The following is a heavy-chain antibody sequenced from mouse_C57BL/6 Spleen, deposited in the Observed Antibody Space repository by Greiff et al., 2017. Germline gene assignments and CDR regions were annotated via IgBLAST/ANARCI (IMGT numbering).Heavy chain of an antibody. CDR3: ASDSSGLLYAMDY. J-gene: IGHJ4*01. D-gene: IGHD3-2*02. V-gene: IGHV1-50*01. CDR1: GYTFTSYW. CDR2: IDPSDSYT. Sequence: VQLQQPGAELVKPGASVKLSCKASGYTFTSYWMQWVKQRPGQGLEWIGEIDPSDSYTNYNQKFKGKATLTVDTSSSTAYMQLSSLTSEDSAVYYCASDSSGLLYAMDYWGQGTSVTVSS.